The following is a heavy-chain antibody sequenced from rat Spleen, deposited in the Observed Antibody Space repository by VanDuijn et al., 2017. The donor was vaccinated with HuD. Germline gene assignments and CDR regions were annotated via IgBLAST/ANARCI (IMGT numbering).Heavy chain of an antibody. CDR1: GFSLTSYH. CDR2: MWSDGDT. V-gene: IGHV2-32*01. J-gene: IGHJ4*01. Sequence: QVQLKESGPGLVQPSQTLSLTCTVSGFSLTSYHVHWVRQPPGKGLEWLGVMWSDGDTSYNSALKSRLSISRDTSKSQVFLKMSSLQTEDTATYYCAREGLPGYNGRAMDAWGQGASVTVSS. D-gene: IGHD1-4*01. CDR3: AREGLPGYNGRAMDA.